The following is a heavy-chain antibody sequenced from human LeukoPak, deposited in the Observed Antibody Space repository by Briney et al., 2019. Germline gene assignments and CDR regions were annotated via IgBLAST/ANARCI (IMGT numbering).Heavy chain of an antibody. D-gene: IGHD6-6*01. CDR3: ARGSSTRVYYYYYMDV. Sequence: ASVKVSCKASGYTFTGYYMHWVRQAPGQGLEWMGWINPNSGGTNYAQKFQGRVTMTRDTSISTAYMEVSRVRADDTAMYYCARGSSTRVYYYYYMDVWGKGTTVTVSS. CDR2: INPNSGGT. V-gene: IGHV1-2*02. J-gene: IGHJ6*03. CDR1: GYTFTGYY.